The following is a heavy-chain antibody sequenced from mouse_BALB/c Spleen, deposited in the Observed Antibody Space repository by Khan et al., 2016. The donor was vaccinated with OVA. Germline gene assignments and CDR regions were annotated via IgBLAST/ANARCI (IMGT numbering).Heavy chain of an antibody. V-gene: IGHV1S132*01. J-gene: IGHJ3*01. CDR1: GYTFTNYW. Sequence: QVQLQQSEAELVKPGASVKLSCKTSGYTFTNYWIQWITQRPGQGLEWIGEIFPGTGTTYYNENFKGKATLTIDTSSTTAYMQLSSLTSEDSAVYFCARGYFGNYEFAYWGQGTLVTVSA. D-gene: IGHD2-1*01. CDR2: IFPGTGTT. CDR3: ARGYFGNYEFAY.